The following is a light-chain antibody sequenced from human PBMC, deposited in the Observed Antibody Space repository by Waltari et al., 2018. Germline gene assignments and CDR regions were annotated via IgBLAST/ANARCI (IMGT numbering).Light chain of an antibody. CDR3: MQGTHWPYT. V-gene: IGKV2-30*02. J-gene: IGKJ2*01. CDR2: RVF. CDR1: PSLVHSDGNTH. Sequence: DVAMTQSQLSLPATPRQPASISCTSSPSLVHSDGNTHLTWFQQRPGQSPMRLIYRVFNRDSGVPDRFSGSGSGTDFTLKISRVEAEDVGVYYCMQGTHWPYTFGQGTKLDIK.